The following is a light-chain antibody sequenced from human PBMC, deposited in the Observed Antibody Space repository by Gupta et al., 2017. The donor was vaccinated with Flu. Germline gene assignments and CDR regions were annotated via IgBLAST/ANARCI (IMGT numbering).Light chain of an antibody. V-gene: IGKV1-5*03. CDR3: QQDGIYPLT. CDR1: QSISSW. CDR2: KAS. J-gene: IGKJ1*01. Sequence: DIQMTQSPSTLSPSVGDRVTISCRASQSISSWLAWYQQKPGKAPKLLIYKASTLERGVPSRFSGSASGTEFTLTISSLQPDDFATYYCQQDGIYPLTFGQGTKVESK.